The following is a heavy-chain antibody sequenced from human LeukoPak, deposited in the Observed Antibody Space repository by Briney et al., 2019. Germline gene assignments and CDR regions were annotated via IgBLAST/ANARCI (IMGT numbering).Heavy chain of an antibody. V-gene: IGHV3-23*01. J-gene: IGHJ4*02. D-gene: IGHD1-26*01. Sequence: GGSLRLSCAASGFTFSSYAMGWVRQAPGKGLEWVSAISGRDGGTYYADSVKGRFTISRDNSKSTLYLQMNSLRAEDTAVCYCAVKGGTPGRFDYWGQGTLVTVSS. CDR1: GFTFSSYA. CDR3: AVKGGTPGRFDY. CDR2: ISGRDGGT.